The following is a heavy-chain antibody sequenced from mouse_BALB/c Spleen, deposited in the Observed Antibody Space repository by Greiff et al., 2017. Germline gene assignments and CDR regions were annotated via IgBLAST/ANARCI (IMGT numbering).Heavy chain of an antibody. CDR1: GYTFTSYW. CDR3: ARGDYGSSYVGGFDY. Sequence: QVQLQQPGAELVKPGASVKLSCKASGYTFTSYWMHWVKQRPGQGLEWIGEIDPSDSYTNYNQKFKGKATLTVDKSSSTAYMQLSSLTSEDSAVYYCARGDYGSSYVGGFDYWGQGTTLTVSS. V-gene: IGHV1-69*02. CDR2: IDPSDSYT. D-gene: IGHD1-1*01. J-gene: IGHJ2*01.